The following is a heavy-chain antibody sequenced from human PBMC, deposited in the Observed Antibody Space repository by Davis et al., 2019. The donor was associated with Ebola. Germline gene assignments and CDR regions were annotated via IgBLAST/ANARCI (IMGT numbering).Heavy chain of an antibody. Sequence: GGSLRLSCKGSGYSFTNYWIAWVRQMPGKGPEWMGIIYSGDSDTRYSPSFQGQVTISADKSISTAYLQWSSLKASDTAMYYCARNPYYYYGMDVWGQGTTVTVSS. CDR3: ARNPYYYYGMDV. CDR1: GYSFTNYW. V-gene: IGHV5-51*01. J-gene: IGHJ6*02. CDR2: IYSGDSDT.